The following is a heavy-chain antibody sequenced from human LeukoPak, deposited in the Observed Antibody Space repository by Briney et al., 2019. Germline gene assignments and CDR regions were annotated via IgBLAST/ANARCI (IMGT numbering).Heavy chain of an antibody. CDR3: AKLKKQLLWFGEPLDY. Sequence: PGGSLRLSCAASGFTFSSYGMHWVRQAPGKGLEWVAFIRYDGGNKYYADSVKGRFTISRDDSKNTLYLQMNSLRAEDTAVYYCAKLKKQLLWFGEPLDYWGQGTLVTVSS. CDR2: IRYDGGNK. D-gene: IGHD3-10*01. V-gene: IGHV3-30*02. CDR1: GFTFSSYG. J-gene: IGHJ4*02.